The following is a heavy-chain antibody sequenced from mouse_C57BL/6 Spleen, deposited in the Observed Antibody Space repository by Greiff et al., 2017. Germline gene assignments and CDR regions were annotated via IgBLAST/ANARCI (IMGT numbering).Heavy chain of an antibody. D-gene: IGHD2-4*01. V-gene: IGHV10-1*01. CDR3: VRNYDYDVFDY. CDR1: GFSFNTYA. J-gene: IGHJ2*01. Sequence: EVKVVESGGGLVQPTGSLKLSCAASGFSFNTYAMNWVRQAPGKGLEWVARIRSKSNNYATYYADSVKDRFTISRDDSESMLYLQMNNLKTEDTAMYYCVRNYDYDVFDYWGQGTTLTFSS. CDR2: IRSKSNNYAT.